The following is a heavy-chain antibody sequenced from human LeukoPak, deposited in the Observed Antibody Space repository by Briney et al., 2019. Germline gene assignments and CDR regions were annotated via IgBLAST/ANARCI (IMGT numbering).Heavy chain of an antibody. CDR2: ISSSSSYI. V-gene: IGHV3-21*01. J-gene: IGHJ4*02. CDR3: ARDLKYNDSSGFDY. D-gene: IGHD3-22*01. Sequence: PGGSLRLSCATSGFTFSSYSMNWVRQAPGKGLEWVSCISSSSSYIYYTDSVKGRFTISRDNAKNSLTLQMNSLRAEDTAVYYCARDLKYNDSSGFDYWGQGTLVTVSS. CDR1: GFTFSSYS.